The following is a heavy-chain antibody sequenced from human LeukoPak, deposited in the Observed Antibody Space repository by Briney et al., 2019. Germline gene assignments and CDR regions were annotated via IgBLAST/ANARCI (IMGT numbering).Heavy chain of an antibody. Sequence: GGSLRLSCAASGFTFNNYAMTWVRQAPGKGLEWVSGISGGGESTLYADSVTGRFTIYRDNSKNTLYLQTSSLRAEDTAIYYCAKGTTLIVGDYFDQWGQGTLVTVSS. D-gene: IGHD3-22*01. CDR2: ISGGGEST. CDR3: AKGTTLIVGDYFDQ. J-gene: IGHJ4*02. V-gene: IGHV3-23*01. CDR1: GFTFNNYA.